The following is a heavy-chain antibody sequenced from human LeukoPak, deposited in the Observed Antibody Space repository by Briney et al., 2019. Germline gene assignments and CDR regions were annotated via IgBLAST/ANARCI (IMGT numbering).Heavy chain of an antibody. CDR1: GFPFSSYS. CDR2: ISSSSSYI. Sequence: GGSLRLSCAASGFPFSSYSMNWVRQAPGKGLEWVSSISSSSSYIYYADSVKGRFTISRDNAKNSLYLQMNSLRAEDTAVYYCARDRTGMPFDYWGQGTLVTVSS. J-gene: IGHJ4*02. V-gene: IGHV3-21*01. CDR3: ARDRTGMPFDY. D-gene: IGHD3/OR15-3a*01.